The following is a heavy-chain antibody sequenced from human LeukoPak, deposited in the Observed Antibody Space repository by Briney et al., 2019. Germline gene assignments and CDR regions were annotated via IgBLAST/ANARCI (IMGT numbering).Heavy chain of an antibody. J-gene: IGHJ4*02. CDR2: IIPIFGTA. CDR3: ARAFSSGYDRWIYYFDY. CDR1: GGTFSSYA. D-gene: IGHD5-12*01. V-gene: IGHV1-69*06. Sequence: SVKVSCKASGGTFSSYAISWVRQAPGQGFEWMGGIIPIFGTANYAQQFQGRVTITPDKSTSTAYMELSSLRSEDTAVYYCARAFSSGYDRWIYYFDYWGQGTLVTVSS.